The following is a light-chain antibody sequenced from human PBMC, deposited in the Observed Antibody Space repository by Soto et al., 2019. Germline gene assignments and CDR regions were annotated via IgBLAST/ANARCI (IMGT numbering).Light chain of an antibody. CDR1: QSVSRY. CDR3: QQRGDWPIT. CDR2: DAS. V-gene: IGKV3-11*01. J-gene: IGKJ5*01. Sequence: EIVLTQSPATLSLSPGERATLSCRASQSVSRYLAWYQQKPGQAPSLLIYDASNRATGIPVRFSGSGSGTDFTLTISSLEPEDFAIYYCQQRGDWPITFGQGTRLEIQ.